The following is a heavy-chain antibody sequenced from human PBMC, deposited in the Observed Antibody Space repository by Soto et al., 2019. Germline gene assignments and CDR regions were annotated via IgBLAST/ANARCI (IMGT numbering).Heavy chain of an antibody. J-gene: IGHJ4*02. CDR2: IIPIFGTA. D-gene: IGHD1-26*01. Sequence: QVQLVQSGAEVKKPGSSVKVSCKASGGTFSSYAISWVRQAPGQGLEWMGGIIPIFGTANYAQKFQGRVTITADESTSTAYMELSSLRSEDTAVYYCARDRDGSYPYYFDYWGQGTLVTVSS. V-gene: IGHV1-69*12. CDR3: ARDRDGSYPYYFDY. CDR1: GGTFSSYA.